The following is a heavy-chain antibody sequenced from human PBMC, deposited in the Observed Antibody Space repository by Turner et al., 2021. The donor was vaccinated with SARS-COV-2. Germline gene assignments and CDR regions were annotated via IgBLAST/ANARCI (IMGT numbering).Heavy chain of an antibody. CDR1: GYTFTGYY. D-gene: IGHD5-12*01. V-gene: IGHV1-2*02. CDR2: INPNSGGT. J-gene: IGHJ3*02. Sequence: QVQLVQSGAAVKQPGASVKVSCKASGYTFTGYYMHWLRQAPGQGLEWMGWINPNSGGTNYAQKVQGRVTMTRDTSISTAYMERSRLRSDDTAVYYCAVLEMATITDAFDIWGQGTMVTVSS. CDR3: AVLEMATITDAFDI.